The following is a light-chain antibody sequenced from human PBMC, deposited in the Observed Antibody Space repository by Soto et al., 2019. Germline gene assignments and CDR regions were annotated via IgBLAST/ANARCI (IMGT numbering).Light chain of an antibody. V-gene: IGLV1-44*01. CDR3: AAWDDSLNGVV. CDR1: SSNVGSYT. Sequence: QSVLTQPPSASGTPGQRVTISCSGSSSNVGSYTVYWYQQLPGTAPKVLIYSGNRRPSGVPARFSGSKSGTSVSLAISGLQSEDEADYYCAAWDDSLNGVVFGGGTQLTVL. CDR2: SGN. J-gene: IGLJ2*01.